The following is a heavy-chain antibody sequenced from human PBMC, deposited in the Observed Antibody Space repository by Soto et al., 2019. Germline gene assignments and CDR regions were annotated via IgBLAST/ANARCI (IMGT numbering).Heavy chain of an antibody. CDR2: INHSGST. CDR3: ARGPQSSTSSTPYGMDV. V-gene: IGHV4-34*01. D-gene: IGHD2-2*01. CDR1: GGSFSGYY. Sequence: QVQLQQWGAGLLKPSEILSLTCAVYGGSFSGYYWSWIRQPPGKGLEWIGEINHSGSTNYNPSLKSRVTISVDTSKNQFSLKLSSVTAADTAVYYCARGPQSSTSSTPYGMDVWGQGTTVTVSS. J-gene: IGHJ6*02.